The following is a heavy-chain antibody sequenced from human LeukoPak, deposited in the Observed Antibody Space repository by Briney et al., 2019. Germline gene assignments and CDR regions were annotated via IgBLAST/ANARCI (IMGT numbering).Heavy chain of an antibody. CDR2: ISGRGDST. D-gene: IGHD6-19*01. CDR3: AKEEIVYSSGWSPAN. CDR1: GFTFSSYW. J-gene: IGHJ4*02. V-gene: IGHV3-23*01. Sequence: GGSLRLSCAASGFTFSSYWMSWVRQAPWKGLEWVSSISGRGDSTYYADFVKGRFTISRDNSKNTLYLQLNSLRAEDTAVYYCAKEEIVYSSGWSPANWGQGTLATVSS.